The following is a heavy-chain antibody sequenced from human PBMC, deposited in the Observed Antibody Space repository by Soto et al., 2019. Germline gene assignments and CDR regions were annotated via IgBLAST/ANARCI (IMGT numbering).Heavy chain of an antibody. V-gene: IGHV5-51*01. J-gene: IGHJ6*02. CDR3: ARQYSSGWWNYYYGMDV. Sequence: GESLKISCKGSGYSFTSYWIGWVRQMPGKGLEWMGIIYPGDSDTRYSPSFQGQVTISADKSISTAYLQWSSLKASDTAIYYCARQYSSGWWNYYYGMDVWGQGTTVTVSS. CDR2: IYPGDSDT. CDR1: GYSFTSYW. D-gene: IGHD6-19*01.